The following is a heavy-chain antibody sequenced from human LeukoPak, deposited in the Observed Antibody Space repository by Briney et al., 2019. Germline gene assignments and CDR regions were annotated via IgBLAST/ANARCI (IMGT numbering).Heavy chain of an antibody. CDR1: GDSFTSYY. D-gene: IGHD5-12*01. CDR3: ARSPYGGYGGIFDY. J-gene: IGHJ4*02. Sequence: GASVKVSCKASGDSFTSYYINWVRQATGQGLEWMGWMNPNSGNTGYAQTFQGRVTMTRNTSISTAYMELSSLRSEDTAVYYCARSPYGGYGGIFDYWGQGTLVTVSS. V-gene: IGHV1-8*01. CDR2: MNPNSGNT.